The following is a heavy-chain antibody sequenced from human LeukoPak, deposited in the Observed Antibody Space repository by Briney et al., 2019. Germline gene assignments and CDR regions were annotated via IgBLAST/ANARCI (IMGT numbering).Heavy chain of an antibody. D-gene: IGHD6-19*01. CDR1: GFTFSNYA. CDR2: ISGSGDRT. J-gene: IGHJ4*02. V-gene: IGHV3-23*01. CDR3: AKYRIPVAGRQDICDY. Sequence: GGSLRLSRVGAGFTFSNYAMTWVRRAAGKELGWVSGISGSGDRTYYADSVKGRFTISRDNSKNTLYLQMNSLTDDDSAVYYCAKYRIPVAGRQDICDYWAQGTLVTVSS.